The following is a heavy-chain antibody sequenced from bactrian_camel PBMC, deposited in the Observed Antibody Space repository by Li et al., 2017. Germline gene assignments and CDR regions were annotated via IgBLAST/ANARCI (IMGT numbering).Heavy chain of an antibody. J-gene: IGHJ4*01. CDR2: VDTGGVRT. D-gene: IGHD3*01. Sequence: HVQLVESGGASVQAGGSLRLTCITSGSSVSRRALAWIRQSPGKERDVIASVDTGGVRTLYADSVKGRFTISRDNDKDTLYLQMNNLKIEDTAVYYCALGSSRQATMTARGKGTQVTVS. CDR1: GSSVSRRA. V-gene: IGHV3-3*01.